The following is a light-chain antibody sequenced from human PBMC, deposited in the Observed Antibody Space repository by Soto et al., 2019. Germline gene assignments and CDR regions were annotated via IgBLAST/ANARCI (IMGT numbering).Light chain of an antibody. CDR3: SSYTSRSTRV. J-gene: IGLJ2*01. CDR2: EVI. Sequence: QSALTQPASVSGSPGQSITISCTGTSSDVGGYNYVSWYQQHPGKAPKLMIYEVINRPSGVSNRFSGSKSGNTASLTISGLHAEDEADYYCSSYTSRSTRVFGGGTKLTVL. CDR1: SSDVGGYNY. V-gene: IGLV2-14*01.